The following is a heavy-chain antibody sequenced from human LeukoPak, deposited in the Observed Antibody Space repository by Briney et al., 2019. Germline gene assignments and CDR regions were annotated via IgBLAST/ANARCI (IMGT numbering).Heavy chain of an antibody. CDR3: ARGQYVLLWFGDDMGAFDI. CDR2: ISACNGNT. D-gene: IGHD3-10*01. Sequence: ASVKVSCKASGYTFTSYGISSVRQAPGQGLEWMGWISACNGNTNYAQKLQGRVTMTTDTSTSTAYMEPRSLRSDDTAVYYCARGQYVLLWFGDDMGAFDIWGQGTMVTVSS. CDR1: GYTFTSYG. J-gene: IGHJ3*02. V-gene: IGHV1-18*01.